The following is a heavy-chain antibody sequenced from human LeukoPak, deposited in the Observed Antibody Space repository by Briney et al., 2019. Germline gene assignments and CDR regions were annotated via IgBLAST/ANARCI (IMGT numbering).Heavy chain of an antibody. D-gene: IGHD6-19*01. CDR1: GYTFTSYG. J-gene: IGHJ2*01. Sequence: ASLKVSCKASGYTFTSYGISWVRQAPGQWLEWMGWISAYNGNTNYAQKLQGRVTMTADTSTSTAYMELRSLRSDDTAVYYCARTSSSGWYPWYFDLWGRGTLVTVSS. CDR2: ISAYNGNT. CDR3: ARTSSSGWYPWYFDL. V-gene: IGHV1-18*01.